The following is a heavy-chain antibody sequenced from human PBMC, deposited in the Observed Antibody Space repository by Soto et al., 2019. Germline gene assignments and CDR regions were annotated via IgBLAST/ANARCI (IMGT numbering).Heavy chain of an antibody. V-gene: IGHV1-69*18. Sequence: QVQLVQSGAEVKRPGSSVKVSCKASGGIFRTYSIYWVRQAPGQGLEWMGSIIPLFGTPNYAQKFQGRVIISADEYTSTAYMEVTSLNSEDTAMDSCASRQGGNLDNYYNMDVWGQGTTVTVSS. CDR2: IIPLFGTP. CDR1: GGIFRTYS. CDR3: ASRQGGNLDNYYNMDV. D-gene: IGHD4-4*01. J-gene: IGHJ6*02.